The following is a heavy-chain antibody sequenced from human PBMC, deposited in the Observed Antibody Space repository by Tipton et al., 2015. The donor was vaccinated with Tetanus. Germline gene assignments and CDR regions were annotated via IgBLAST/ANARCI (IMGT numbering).Heavy chain of an antibody. D-gene: IGHD3-22*01. Sequence: VQLVQSGAEVKKPGESLKISCKGSGYSFTSYWIGWVRQMPGKGLEWMGIIYPGDSDTRYSPSLQGQVTISADKSISTAYLQWSSLNASDTAMYHGARHLPYDSSGYCYRAGRCDPWGQGTLVTVSS. V-gene: IGHV5-51*01. CDR3: ARHLPYDSSGYCYRAGRCDP. J-gene: IGHJ5*02. CDR2: IYPGDSDT. CDR1: GYSFTSYW.